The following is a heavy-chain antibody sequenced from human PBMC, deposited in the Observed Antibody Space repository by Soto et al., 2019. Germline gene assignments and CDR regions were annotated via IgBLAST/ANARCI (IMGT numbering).Heavy chain of an antibody. D-gene: IGHD3-16*01. J-gene: IGHJ4*02. Sequence: QVQLVESGGGVVQPGRSLRLSFAASGFTFSKYVMHWVRQVPGKGLEWVAVLWSDGSNQRYADSVKGRFTISRDNSKNTLYLQMNSLRAEDTAMYYCARESYVDYVNDHWGQGTLVTVSS. V-gene: IGHV3-33*01. CDR2: LWSDGSNQ. CDR3: ARESYVDYVNDH. CDR1: GFTFSKYV.